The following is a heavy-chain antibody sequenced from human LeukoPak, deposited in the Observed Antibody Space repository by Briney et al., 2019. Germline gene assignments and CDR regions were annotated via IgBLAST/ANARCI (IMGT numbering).Heavy chain of an antibody. Sequence: GGSLRLSCVASGFTFSRYAMHWVRQAPGKGLEWVTVISYDGSNKYYADSVKGRFTVSRDNSKTTLYLQMNSLRLDDTAVYYCAREGLGDYSSTWYAIVHYFDSWGQGTLVSVSS. CDR2: ISYDGSNK. CDR1: GFTFSRYA. V-gene: IGHV3-30-3*01. CDR3: AREGLGDYSSTWYAIVHYFDS. D-gene: IGHD6-13*01. J-gene: IGHJ4*02.